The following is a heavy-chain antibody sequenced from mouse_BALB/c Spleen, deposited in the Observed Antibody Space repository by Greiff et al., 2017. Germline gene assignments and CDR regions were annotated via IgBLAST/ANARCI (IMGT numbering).Heavy chain of an antibody. D-gene: IGHD2-1*01. CDR2: IDPENGNT. J-gene: IGHJ3*01. CDR1: GFTIKDYY. V-gene: IGHV14-1*02. Sequence: VQLQQSGAELVRPGALVKLSCKASGFTIKDYYMHWVKQRPEQGLEWIGWIDPENGNTIYDPKFQGKASITADTSSNTAYLQLSSLTSEDTAVYYCAIYGNLLFAYWGQGTLVTVSA. CDR3: AIYGNLLFAY.